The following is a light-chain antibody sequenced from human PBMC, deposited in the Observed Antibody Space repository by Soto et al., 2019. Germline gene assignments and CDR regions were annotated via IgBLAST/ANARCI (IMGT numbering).Light chain of an antibody. CDR2: DVR. Sequence: QSALTQPASVSGSPGQSITISCTGTSSDVGGYNYVSWLQQHPGKAPKLMIYDVRNRPSGISNRFSGSKSGNTASLTISGLQAEDEADYYCNSYTSSSTDVFGTGSKLTVL. J-gene: IGLJ1*01. V-gene: IGLV2-14*01. CDR1: SSDVGGYNY. CDR3: NSYTSSSTDV.